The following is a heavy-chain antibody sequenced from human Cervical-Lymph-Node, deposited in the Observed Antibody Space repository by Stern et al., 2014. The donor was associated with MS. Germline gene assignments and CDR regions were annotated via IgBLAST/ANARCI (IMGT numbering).Heavy chain of an antibody. J-gene: IGHJ4*02. CDR3: ARVAPTVGAAY. D-gene: IGHD1-26*01. Sequence: QDQLVQSGADVNQPGASVKVSCTASGYTFTGYDMHWVRQAPGTGLEWMGMISPDGGRTAYAPKFRGRVTMTRDKSTATVYMELNSLRSEDTAVYFCARVAPTVGAAYWGQGTLVTVSS. CDR1: GYTFTGYD. V-gene: IGHV1-46*01. CDR2: ISPDGGRT.